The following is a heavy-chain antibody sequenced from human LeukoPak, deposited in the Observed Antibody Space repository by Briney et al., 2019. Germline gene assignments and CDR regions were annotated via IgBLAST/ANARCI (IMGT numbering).Heavy chain of an antibody. J-gene: IGHJ4*02. V-gene: IGHV3-23*01. D-gene: IGHD6-13*01. Sequence: PGGSLRLSCAASGFTFSSYAMSWVRQAPGKGLEWVSAISGSGGSTYYADSVKGRFTISRDNAKNSLFLQMNNVRVEDAAVYFCARDGRSAWYEDSWGQGTLVTVSS. CDR2: ISGSGGST. CDR3: ARDGRSAWYEDS. CDR1: GFTFSSYA.